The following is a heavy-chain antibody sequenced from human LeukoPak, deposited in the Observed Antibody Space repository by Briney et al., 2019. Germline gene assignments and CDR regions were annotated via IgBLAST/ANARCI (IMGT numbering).Heavy chain of an antibody. V-gene: IGHV3-15*01. CDR2: IRTNIGGETT. CDR1: GFNFNYVW. D-gene: IGHD1-26*01. J-gene: IGHJ6*02. CDR3: TTERNWELLRPYGLDI. Sequence: GGSLRLSCAASGFNFNYVWMDWVRQAPGKGLEWVGRIRTNIGGETTDYAAPVKGRFTISRDDPKTTMYLHMNSLKTEDSAVYFCTTERNWELLRPYGLDIWGQGTTVTVSS.